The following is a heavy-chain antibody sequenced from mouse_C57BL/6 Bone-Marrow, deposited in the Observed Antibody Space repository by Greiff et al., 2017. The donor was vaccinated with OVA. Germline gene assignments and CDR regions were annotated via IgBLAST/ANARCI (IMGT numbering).Heavy chain of an antibody. Sequence: EVQLQQSGPELVKPGASVKISCKASGYTFTDYYMNWVKQSHGKSLEWIGDINPNNGGTSYNQKFKGKATLTVDKSSSTAYMELRSLTSEDSAVYYCANLYYYAMDYWGQGTSVTVSS. CDR2: INPNNGGT. J-gene: IGHJ4*01. V-gene: IGHV1-26*01. D-gene: IGHD5-1*01. CDR3: ANLYYYAMDY. CDR1: GYTFTDYY.